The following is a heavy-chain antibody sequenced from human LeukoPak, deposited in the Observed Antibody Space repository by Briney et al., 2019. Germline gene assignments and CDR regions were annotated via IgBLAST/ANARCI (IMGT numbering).Heavy chain of an antibody. Sequence: GGSLRLSCAASGFTFSYYGIHWVRQAPGKGLEWVAVIWSDGVREYYADSVKGRFTISRDNAKNSLYLQMNSLRAEDTAVYYCARAPRNWFDPWGQGTLVTVSS. CDR1: GFTFSYYG. J-gene: IGHJ5*02. CDR2: IWSDGVRE. V-gene: IGHV3-33*01. CDR3: ARAPRNWFDP.